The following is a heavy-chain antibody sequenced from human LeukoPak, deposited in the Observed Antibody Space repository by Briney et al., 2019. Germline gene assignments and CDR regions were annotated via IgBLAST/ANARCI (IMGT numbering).Heavy chain of an antibody. CDR3: VRSRRRTPYDSSGYYFDY. V-gene: IGHV4-34*01. J-gene: IGHJ4*02. CDR2: INHSGST. D-gene: IGHD3-22*01. CDR1: GGSFSGYY. Sequence: SETLSLTCAVYGGSFSGYYWSWIRQPPGKGLEWIGEINHSGSTNYNPSLKSRVTISVDTSKNQFSLKLSSVTAADTAVYYCVRSRRRTPYDSSGYYFDYWGQGTLVTVSS.